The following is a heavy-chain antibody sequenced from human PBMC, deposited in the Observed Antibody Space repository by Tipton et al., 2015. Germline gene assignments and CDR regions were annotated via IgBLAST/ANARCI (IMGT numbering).Heavy chain of an antibody. Sequence: SLRLSCEASGFMFSYYPMNWVRQAPGKGLEWVSYISTRSNIVYYADSVKGRFTISRDNAKNSLYLQMNSLRDEDTGVYYCARDRAGGNSAVDYWGQGTLVTVSS. V-gene: IGHV3-48*02. D-gene: IGHD4-23*01. CDR1: GFMFSYYP. CDR2: ISTRSNIV. CDR3: ARDRAGGNSAVDY. J-gene: IGHJ4*02.